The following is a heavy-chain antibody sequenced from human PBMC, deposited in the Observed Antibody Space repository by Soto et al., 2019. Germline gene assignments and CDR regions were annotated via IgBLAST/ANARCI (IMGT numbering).Heavy chain of an antibody. Sequence: GGALRLSYAASGFTFSSYGMHWVRQAPGKGLEWVAVISYDGSNKYYADSVKGRFTISRDNSKNTLYLQMNSLRAEDTAVYYCAKLIGDYEGPFDYWGQGTLVTVSS. D-gene: IGHD4-17*01. CDR2: ISYDGSNK. V-gene: IGHV3-30*18. CDR3: AKLIGDYEGPFDY. J-gene: IGHJ4*02. CDR1: GFTFSSYG.